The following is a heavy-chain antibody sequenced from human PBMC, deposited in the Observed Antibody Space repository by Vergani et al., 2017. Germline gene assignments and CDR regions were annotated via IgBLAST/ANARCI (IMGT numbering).Heavy chain of an antibody. CDR1: GFTFSSYG. CDR2: IWYDGSNK. CDR3: EKHSPSDSSGYVAY. V-gene: IGHV3-33*06. D-gene: IGHD3-22*01. Sequence: QVQLVESGGGVVQPGRSLRLSCAASGFTFSSYGMHWVRQAPGKGLEWVAVIWYDGSNKYYADSVKGRFTISRDNSKNTLYLKMNSLRAEDTAVYYCEKHSPSDSSGYVAYWGQGTLVTVSS. J-gene: IGHJ4*02.